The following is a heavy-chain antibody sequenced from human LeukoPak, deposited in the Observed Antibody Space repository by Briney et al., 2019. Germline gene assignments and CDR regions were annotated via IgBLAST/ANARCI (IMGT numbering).Heavy chain of an antibody. CDR1: GFTFSSYW. D-gene: IGHD1-1*01. CDR3: AKEVSLKGPHAGVDI. J-gene: IGHJ3*02. CDR2: INSDGSST. Sequence: PGGSLRLFCAASGFTFSSYWMHWVRQHPGKGLVWVSGINSDGSSTSFADSVKGRFTISRDNAKNTLYLQMNSLRAEDTAVYYCAKEVSLKGPHAGVDIWGQGTMVTVSS. V-gene: IGHV3-74*01.